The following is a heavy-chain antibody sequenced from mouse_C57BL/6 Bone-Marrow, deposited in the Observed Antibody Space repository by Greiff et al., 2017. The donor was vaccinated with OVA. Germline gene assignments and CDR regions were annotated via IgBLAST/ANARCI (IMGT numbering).Heavy chain of an antibody. J-gene: IGHJ1*03. Sequence: QVQLQQPGAELVRPGTSVKLSCKASGYTFTSYWMHWVKQRPGQGLEWIGVIDPSDSYTNYNQKFKGKATLTVDTSSSTAYMQLSSLTSEDSAVYYCARRDYYYGSSSLYWYFDVWGTGTTVTVSS. V-gene: IGHV1-59*01. CDR2: IDPSDSYT. CDR3: ARRDYYYGSSSLYWYFDV. CDR1: GYTFTSYW. D-gene: IGHD1-1*01.